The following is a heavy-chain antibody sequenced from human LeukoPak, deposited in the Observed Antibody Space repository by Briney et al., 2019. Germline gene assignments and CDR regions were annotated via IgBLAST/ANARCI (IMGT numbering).Heavy chain of an antibody. J-gene: IGHJ3*02. Sequence: PGGSLRLSCAASGFTFSDYYMSWIRQAPGKGLEWVSYISSSGNTIYYADSVKGRFTISRDNAKNSLYLQMNSLRAEDTAVYYCARDRDERRGPQDAFDIWGQGTMVTVSS. CDR2: ISSSGNTI. D-gene: IGHD2-21*02. CDR3: ARDRDERRGPQDAFDI. V-gene: IGHV3-11*01. CDR1: GFTFSDYY.